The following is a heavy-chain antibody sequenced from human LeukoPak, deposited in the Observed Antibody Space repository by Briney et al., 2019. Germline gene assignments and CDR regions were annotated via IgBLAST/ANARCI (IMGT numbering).Heavy chain of an antibody. V-gene: IGHV1-2*02. CDR2: INPNSGGT. J-gene: IGHJ4*02. CDR1: GYTFTGYY. CDR3: ARVGGYCSSTSCYTLDY. D-gene: IGHD2-2*02. Sequence: GASVKVSCKASGYTFTGYYMHWVRQAPGQGLEWMGWINPNSGGTNYAQKFQGRVTMTRDTSISTAYMELSRLRSDDTAVYYCARVGGYCSSTSCYTLDYWGQGTLVTVSS.